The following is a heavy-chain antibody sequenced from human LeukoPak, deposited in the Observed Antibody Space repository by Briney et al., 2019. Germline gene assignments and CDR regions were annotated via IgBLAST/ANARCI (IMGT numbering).Heavy chain of an antibody. Sequence: ASVKVSCKASGGTFSSYAISWVRQAPGQGLEWMGWINPNSGGTNYAQKFQGRVTMTRDTSISTAYMELSRLRSDDTAVYYCARGEGAYSGSYNDWGQGTLVTVSS. D-gene: IGHD1-26*01. CDR1: GGTFSSYA. CDR3: ARGEGAYSGSYND. V-gene: IGHV1-2*02. CDR2: INPNSGGT. J-gene: IGHJ4*02.